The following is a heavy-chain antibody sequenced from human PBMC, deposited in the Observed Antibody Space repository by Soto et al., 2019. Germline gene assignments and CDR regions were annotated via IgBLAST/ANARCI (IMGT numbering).Heavy chain of an antibody. J-gene: IGHJ6*02. V-gene: IGHV3-15*01. CDR1: GFNVRNAW. CDR2: LKRKTDGGTT. D-gene: IGHD2-15*01. Sequence: GGSLRRACAACGFNVRNAWMSWDRQAPGKGVHRLVPLKRKTDGGTTDYAAPVKGRFTISRDHSKNTLYLQMNSLKTEDTAVYYCTTDGIYCSGGSCYHYYYYGMDVWGQGT. CDR3: TTDGIYCSGGSCYHYYYYGMDV.